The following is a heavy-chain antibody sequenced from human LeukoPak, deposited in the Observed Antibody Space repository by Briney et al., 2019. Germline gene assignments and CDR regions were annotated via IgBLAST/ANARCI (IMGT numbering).Heavy chain of an antibody. Sequence: GASVKVSCKASGYTFTGYYMHWERQAPGQGLEWMGWINPNSGGTNYAQKFQGRVTMTRDTSISTAYMELSRLRSDDTAVYYCARDPVPAANFDYWGQGTLVTVSS. CDR2: INPNSGGT. CDR3: ARDPVPAANFDY. V-gene: IGHV1-2*02. D-gene: IGHD2-2*01. J-gene: IGHJ4*02. CDR1: GYTFTGYY.